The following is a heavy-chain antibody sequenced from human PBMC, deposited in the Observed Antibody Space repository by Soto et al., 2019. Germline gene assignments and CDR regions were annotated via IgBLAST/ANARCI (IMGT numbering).Heavy chain of an antibody. Sequence: SETLSLTCTVSGGSISSSYWSWIRQPPGKGLEWIGYIYYSGSTNYNPSLKSRVTISVDTSKNQFSLKLSSVTAADTAVYYCARLERNGAYYYYGMDVWGQGTTVT. J-gene: IGHJ6*02. V-gene: IGHV4-59*08. CDR1: GGSISSSY. CDR3: ARLERNGAYYYYGMDV. D-gene: IGHD1-1*01. CDR2: IYYSGST.